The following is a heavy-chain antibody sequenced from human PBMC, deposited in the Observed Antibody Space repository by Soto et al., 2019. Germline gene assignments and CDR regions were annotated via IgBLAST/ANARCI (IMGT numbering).Heavy chain of an antibody. CDR1: GFTFSSYG. D-gene: IGHD2-15*01. CDR3: SRDSPVVVVAATYDDAFDI. J-gene: IGHJ3*02. CDR2: IWYDGSNK. V-gene: IGHV3-33*01. Sequence: PGGSLRLSCAASGFTFSSYGMHWVRQAPGKGLEWVAVIWYDGSNKYYADSVKGRFTISRDNSKNTLYLQMNSLRAEDTAVYYCSRDSPVVVVAATYDDAFDIWGQGTMVTVSS.